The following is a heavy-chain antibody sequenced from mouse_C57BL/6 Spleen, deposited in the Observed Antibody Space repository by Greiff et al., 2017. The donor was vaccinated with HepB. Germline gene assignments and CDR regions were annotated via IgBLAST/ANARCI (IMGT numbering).Heavy chain of an antibody. V-gene: IGHV14-2*01. CDR2: IDPEDGET. J-gene: IGHJ3*01. Sequence: EVKLQESGAELVKPGASVKLSCTASGFNIKDYYMHWVKQRTEQGLEWIGRIDPEDGETKYAPKFQGKATITADTSSNTAYLQLSSLTSEDTAVYYCARFITTEGFAYWGQGTLVTVSA. CDR3: ARFITTEGFAY. CDR1: GFNIKDYY. D-gene: IGHD1-1*01.